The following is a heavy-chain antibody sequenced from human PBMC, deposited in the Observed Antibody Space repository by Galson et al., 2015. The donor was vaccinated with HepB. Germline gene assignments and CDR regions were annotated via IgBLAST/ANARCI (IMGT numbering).Heavy chain of an antibody. CDR2: IREDGGEK. J-gene: IGHJ4*02. D-gene: IGHD3-16*01. CDR3: ARDLGRGPQQD. CDR1: GFTFQSFW. Sequence: SLRLSCAASGFTFQSFWMSWVRQAPGKGLEWVANIREDGGEKYYVDSVKGRFTIFRDNAWKSLYLQMNSLRAEDTAVYYCARDLGRGPQQDSGQGALVIVSS. V-gene: IGHV3-7*03.